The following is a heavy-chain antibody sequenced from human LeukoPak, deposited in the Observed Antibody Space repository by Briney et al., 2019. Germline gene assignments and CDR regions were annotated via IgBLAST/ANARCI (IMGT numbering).Heavy chain of an antibody. Sequence: ASVKVSCKASGYTFTHYYIHWVRHAPGHGLEWVGCVTPHSGVANTAQRFRGRVTLTRDTSLTTAYMELNRGGSEDTAIYFSARTDNKYVSSLLFNWGQGTQIIVSS. CDR3: ARTDNKYVSSLLFN. D-gene: IGHD2-15*01. CDR1: GYTFTHYY. V-gene: IGHV1-2*02. CDR2: VTPHSGVA. J-gene: IGHJ4*02.